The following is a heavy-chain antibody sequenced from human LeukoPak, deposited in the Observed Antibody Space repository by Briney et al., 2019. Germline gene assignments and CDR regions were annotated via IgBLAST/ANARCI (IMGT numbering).Heavy chain of an antibody. V-gene: IGHV3-21*01. CDR2: ISGSGDFI. CDR1: GFSFSSFG. Sequence: GGSLRLSCAVSGFSFSSFGMIWVRQAPGKGLEWLASISGSGDFIYYADSVKGRFTISKDNTKNSVHLQLTSLRAEDTAVYYCARDSEAYCGGDCYFYFDYWGQGTRVTVFS. D-gene: IGHD2-21*02. CDR3: ARDSEAYCGGDCYFYFDY. J-gene: IGHJ4*02.